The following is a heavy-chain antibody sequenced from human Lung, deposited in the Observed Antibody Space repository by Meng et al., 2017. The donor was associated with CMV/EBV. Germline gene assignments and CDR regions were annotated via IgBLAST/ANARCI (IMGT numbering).Heavy chain of an antibody. Sequence: GESLKISCAASGFTFSSYDMSWVRQAPGKGLEWVSSISTGGRDMYYADSVKGRFTVSRDNAKNSLYLQMNSLRAEDTAVYFCARVGGKGSGYDFDLWGQGTTVTVSS. CDR1: GFTFSSYD. V-gene: IGHV3-21*01. CDR3: ARVGGKGSGYDFDL. J-gene: IGHJ6*02. D-gene: IGHD2-15*01. CDR2: ISTGGRDM.